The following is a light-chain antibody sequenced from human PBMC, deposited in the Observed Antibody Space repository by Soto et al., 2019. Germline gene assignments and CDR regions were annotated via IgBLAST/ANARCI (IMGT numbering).Light chain of an antibody. CDR2: GAS. J-gene: IGKJ1*01. Sequence: EIVMTQSPTTVSVSPGERATLSCRASQSISSNLAWYQQKPGQAPRLLIYGASTRATGIPARFSDSGSGTQFTLTISSLQSEDVAVYYCQQYDNWPRTFGQGTKVEIK. CDR1: QSISSN. CDR3: QQYDNWPRT. V-gene: IGKV3-15*01.